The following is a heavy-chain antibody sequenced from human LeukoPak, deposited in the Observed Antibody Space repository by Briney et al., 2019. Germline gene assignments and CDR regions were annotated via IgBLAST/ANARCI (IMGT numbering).Heavy chain of an antibody. CDR3: ARDRRYCSGGSCYFDYFFDY. CDR2: ISYDGSIN. D-gene: IGHD2-15*01. Sequence: GRSLRLSCAASGFTFNSYAVHWVRQATGKGLEWVAVISYDGSINFYAASVKGRFTISRDNSKNTLYLQMNSLRPEDTALYFCARDRRYCSGGSCYFDYFFDYWGQGTLVSVSS. J-gene: IGHJ4*02. CDR1: GFTFNSYA. V-gene: IGHV3-30-3*01.